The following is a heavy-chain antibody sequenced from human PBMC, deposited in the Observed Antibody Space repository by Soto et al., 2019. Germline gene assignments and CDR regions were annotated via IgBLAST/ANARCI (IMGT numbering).Heavy chain of an antibody. J-gene: IGHJ4*02. D-gene: IGHD3-10*01. V-gene: IGHV4-59*11. Sequence: QVQLRESGPGLVKSSETLSLTCSVSGDSINSRYWIWIRQPPGKGLEWIGYIDYVGSTNYAPSLQSRVTMSVDTSKNQVSLKLRYVTAVDTAVYYCVRQRGNYFDFWGQGTLVTVSS. CDR1: GDSINSRY. CDR2: IDYVGST. CDR3: VRQRGNYFDF.